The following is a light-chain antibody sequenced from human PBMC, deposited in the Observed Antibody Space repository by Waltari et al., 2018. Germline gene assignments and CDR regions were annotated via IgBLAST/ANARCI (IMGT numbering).Light chain of an antibody. CDR1: SSDIGSYNF. CDR2: DVT. V-gene: IGLV2-14*03. J-gene: IGLJ2*01. CDR3: SSYSSSYTSVV. Sequence: QSALTQPASVSGSPRQSITISCTGTSSDIGSYNFVSLYQQHPGKAPKLLIFDVTNRPSGVSNRFSGSKSGNTASLTISGVQAEDEADYYCSSYSSSYTSVVFGGGTKLTVL.